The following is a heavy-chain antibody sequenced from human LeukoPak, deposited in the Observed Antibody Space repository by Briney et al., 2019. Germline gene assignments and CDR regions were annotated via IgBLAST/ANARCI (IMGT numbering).Heavy chain of an antibody. CDR2: IYYSGST. CDR1: GDSIDSYY. D-gene: IGHD3-10*01. V-gene: IGHV4-59*08. J-gene: IGHJ4*02. Sequence: ASETLSLTCTVSGDSIDSYYWSWIRQPPGKGLEWIGYIYYSGSTNYNPSLKSRVTISVDTSKNQFSLKVSSVTAADTAVYYCASNYYGSGSLDYWGQGNLVTVSS. CDR3: ASNYYGSGSLDY.